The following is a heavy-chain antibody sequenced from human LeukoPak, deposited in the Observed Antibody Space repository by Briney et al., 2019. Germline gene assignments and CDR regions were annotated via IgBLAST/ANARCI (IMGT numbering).Heavy chain of an antibody. Sequence: GGSLRLSCAASGFTFSSHVMQWVRQAPGKGLEWVAVIWYDGNNKYYADSVKGRFTISRDNSKNTLYLEMNGLRAEDTAVHYCARDWGSVKYFDYWGQGTLVTVSS. D-gene: IGHD3-16*01. CDR1: GFTFSSHV. CDR3: ARDWGSVKYFDY. J-gene: IGHJ4*02. V-gene: IGHV3-33*01. CDR2: IWYDGNNK.